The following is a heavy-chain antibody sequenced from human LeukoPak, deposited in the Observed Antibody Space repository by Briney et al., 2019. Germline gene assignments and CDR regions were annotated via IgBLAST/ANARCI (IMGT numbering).Heavy chain of an antibody. D-gene: IGHD3-3*01. CDR2: INSDGSST. CDR3: ARETYYDFWSGYYLYPGRYYYMDV. CDR1: GFTFSSYW. Sequence: GGSLRLSCAASGFTFSSYWMHWVRQAPGKGLVWVSRINSDGSSTSYADSVKGRFTISRDNAKNTLYLQMNSLRAEDTAVYYCARETYYDFWSGYYLYPGRYYYMDVWGKGTTVTVS. J-gene: IGHJ6*03. V-gene: IGHV3-74*01.